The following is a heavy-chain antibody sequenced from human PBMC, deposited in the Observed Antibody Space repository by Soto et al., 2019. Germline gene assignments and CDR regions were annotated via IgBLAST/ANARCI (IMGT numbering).Heavy chain of an antibody. V-gene: IGHV3-73*01. CDR3: SRFSQSSTYCMDV. CDR2: IRSKGNNHAT. D-gene: IGHD6-6*01. Sequence: EVQLVESGGGLVQPGGSLKLSCAASGFTFSASAMHWVRQASGKGLLWVGRIRSKGNNHATEYAASVRGRFTISRDDSKNTAYLQMNSLETEDTAVYYCSRFSQSSTYCMDVWGKGTTVTVSS. J-gene: IGHJ6*03. CDR1: GFTFSASA.